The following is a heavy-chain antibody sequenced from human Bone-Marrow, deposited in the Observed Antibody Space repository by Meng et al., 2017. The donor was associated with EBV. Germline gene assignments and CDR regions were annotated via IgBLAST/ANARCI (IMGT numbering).Heavy chain of an antibody. CDR3: AGNNYGSRPPS. J-gene: IGHJ5*02. CDR1: GFSINDHY. D-gene: IGHD1/OR15-1a*01. V-gene: IGHV3-72*01. Sequence: EVQLVVSGGCLFQPAGSLSRSCVASGFSINDHYMDWVRQVPGKGLEWVGRTRTKARSYSTEYAASVKGRFSVSRDDSKNSVYLQMNSLKNEDTAVYYCAGNNYGSRPPSWGRGTLVTVSS. CDR2: TRTKARSYST.